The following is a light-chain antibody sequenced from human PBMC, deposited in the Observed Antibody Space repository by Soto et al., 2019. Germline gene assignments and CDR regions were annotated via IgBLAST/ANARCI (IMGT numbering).Light chain of an antibody. CDR1: QSIRSL. CDR3: QQYNSHPWT. J-gene: IGKJ1*01. V-gene: IGKV1-5*03. Sequence: DIQMTQSPSTLPASVGDRFTFTCRASQSIRSLLAWYQEKPGKAPKLLIYKASLLETGVPSRFSGSGSGTEFTLTISSLQTDDFGTYYCQQYNSHPWTFGQGTKVDIK. CDR2: KAS.